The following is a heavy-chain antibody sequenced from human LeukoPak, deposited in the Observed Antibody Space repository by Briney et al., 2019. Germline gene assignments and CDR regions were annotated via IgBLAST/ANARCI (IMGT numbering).Heavy chain of an antibody. Sequence: SETLSLTCTVSGVSISSYYWSWLRQPPGKGLEGIGYIYYSGSTHYNPSLKTRVTISVDTSKNQFSLKLNSVTAADTAVYYCARIRGYGRDYYYYYMDVWGKGTTVTVSS. D-gene: IGHD3-10*01. CDR2: IYYSGST. CDR1: GVSISSYY. V-gene: IGHV4-59*12. J-gene: IGHJ6*03. CDR3: ARIRGYGRDYYYYYMDV.